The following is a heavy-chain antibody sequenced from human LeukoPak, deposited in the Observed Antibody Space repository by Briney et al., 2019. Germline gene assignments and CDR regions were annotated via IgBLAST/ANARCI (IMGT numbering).Heavy chain of an antibody. CDR3: AREFDY. CDR1: GGSISSSSYY. V-gene: IGHV4-39*01. Sequence: PSETLSLTCTVSGGSISSSSYYWGWIRQPPGKGLEWRGSIYYSGSTYYNPFLKSRVTLSVARSKNKFSLKLSSVTAADTAVYYCAREFDYWGQGTLVTVSS. CDR2: IYYSGST. J-gene: IGHJ4*02.